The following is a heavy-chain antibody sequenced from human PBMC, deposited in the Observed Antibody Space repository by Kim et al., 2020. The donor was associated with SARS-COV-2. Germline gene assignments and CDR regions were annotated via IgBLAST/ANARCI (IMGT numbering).Heavy chain of an antibody. CDR2: ISGSGGST. D-gene: IGHD4-17*01. CDR3: ASSLFEDNGDLAYYYYYYMDV. CDR1: GFTFSSYA. J-gene: IGHJ6*03. V-gene: IGHV3-23*01. Sequence: GGSLRLSCAASGFTFSSYAMSWVRQAPGKGLEWVSAISGSGGSTYYADSVKGRFTISRDNSKNTLYLQMNSLRAEDTAVYYCASSLFEDNGDLAYYYYYYMDVWGKGTTVTVSS.